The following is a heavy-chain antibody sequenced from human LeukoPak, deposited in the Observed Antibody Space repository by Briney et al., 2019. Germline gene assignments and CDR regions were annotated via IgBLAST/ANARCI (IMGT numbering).Heavy chain of an antibody. D-gene: IGHD3-10*01. CDR1: GYSFTSYW. J-gene: IGHJ4*02. CDR3: ARSPNTYYYGSGSYYFVY. CDR2: IYPGDSDT. V-gene: IGHV5-51*01. Sequence: GESLKISCKGSGYSFTSYWIGWVRQMPGKGLEWMGIIYPGDSDTRYSPSFQGQVTISADKSISTAYLQRSSLKASDTAMYYCARSPNTYYYGSGSYYFVYWGQGTLVTVSS.